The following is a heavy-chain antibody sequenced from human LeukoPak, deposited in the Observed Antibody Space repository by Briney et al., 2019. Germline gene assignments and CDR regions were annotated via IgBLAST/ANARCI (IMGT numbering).Heavy chain of an antibody. CDR1: GYTFTGYY. V-gene: IGHV1-2*02. CDR2: INPNSGGT. CDR3: ARDWRTYDFWSGYYPDY. D-gene: IGHD3-3*01. Sequence: ASVKVSFKCSGYTFTGYYMHWVRQAPGQGLEWMGWINPNSGGTNYAQKFRGRVTMTRDTSISTAYMELSRLRSDDTAVYYCARDWRTYDFWSGYYPDYWGQGTLVTVSS. J-gene: IGHJ4*02.